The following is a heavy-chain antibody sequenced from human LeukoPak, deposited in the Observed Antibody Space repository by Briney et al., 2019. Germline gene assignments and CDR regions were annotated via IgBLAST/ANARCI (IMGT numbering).Heavy chain of an antibody. J-gene: IGHJ5*02. CDR2: ISGSGGST. V-gene: IGHV3-23*01. CDR3: AKGPAPPNWFDP. CDR1: GFTFSSYA. Sequence: GGSLRLSCAASGFTFSSYAMSWVRQAPGKGLEWVSAISGSGGSTYYADSVKGRFTISRDNSKNTLYLQMNSPRAEDTAVYYCAKGPAPPNWFDPWGQGTLVTVSS. D-gene: IGHD6-25*01.